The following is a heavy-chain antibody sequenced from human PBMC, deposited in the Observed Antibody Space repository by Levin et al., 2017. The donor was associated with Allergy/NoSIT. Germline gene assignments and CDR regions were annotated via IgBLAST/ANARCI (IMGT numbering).Heavy chain of an antibody. J-gene: IGHJ4*02. Sequence: QAGGSLRLSCAASGLTFSSYAMSWVRQAPGKGLEWVSGISGSGGSTYYADSVKGRFTISRDNSKNTLYLQMNSLRAADTALYYCAILAAGGAYWGQGTLVTVSS. CDR1: GLTFSSYA. V-gene: IGHV3-23*01. D-gene: IGHD6-13*01. CDR3: AILAAGGAY. CDR2: ISGSGGST.